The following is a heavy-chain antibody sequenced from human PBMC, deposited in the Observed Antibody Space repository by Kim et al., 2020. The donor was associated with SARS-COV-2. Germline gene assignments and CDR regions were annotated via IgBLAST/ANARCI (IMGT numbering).Heavy chain of an antibody. V-gene: IGHV4-61*01. J-gene: IGHJ3*02. D-gene: IGHD3-22*01. Sequence: SETLSLTCTVSGGSVSSGSYYWSWIRQPPGKGLEWIGYIYYSGSTNYNPSLKSRVTISVDTSKNQFSLKLSSVTAADTAVYYCARDTYYYDSSGSNDAFDIWGQGTMVTVSS. CDR2: IYYSGST. CDR3: ARDTYYYDSSGSNDAFDI. CDR1: GGSVSSGSYY.